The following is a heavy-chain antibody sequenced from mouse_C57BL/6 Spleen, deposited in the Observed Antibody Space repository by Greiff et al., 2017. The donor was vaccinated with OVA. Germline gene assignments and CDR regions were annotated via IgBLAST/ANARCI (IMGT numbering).Heavy chain of an antibody. CDR3: AKMVTTVVASDYAMDY. J-gene: IGHJ4*01. Sequence: VKLVESGPGLVQPSQSLSITCTVSGFSLTSYGVHWVRQSPGKGLEWLGVIWRGGSTDYNAAFMSRLSITKDNSKSQVFFKMNSLQADDTAIYYCAKMVTTVVASDYAMDYWGQGTSVTVSS. V-gene: IGHV2-5*01. D-gene: IGHD1-1*01. CDR1: GFSLTSYG. CDR2: IWRGGST.